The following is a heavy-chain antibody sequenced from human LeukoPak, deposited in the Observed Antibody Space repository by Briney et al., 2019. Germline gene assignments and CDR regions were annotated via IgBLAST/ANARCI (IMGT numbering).Heavy chain of an antibody. V-gene: IGHV4-38-2*02. D-gene: IGHD3-9*01. CDR3: ARVKTHYEILTGYSVTYYFDY. CDR1: GYSISSNYY. J-gene: IGHJ4*02. CDR2: IYHSGST. Sequence: SETLSLTCSVSGYSISSNYYWGWIRQPPGKGLEWIGSIYHSGSTYYNPSLKSRVTMSIDTSKNQFSLKLSSVTVADTAVYYCARVKTHYEILTGYSVTYYFDYWGQGTLVTVSS.